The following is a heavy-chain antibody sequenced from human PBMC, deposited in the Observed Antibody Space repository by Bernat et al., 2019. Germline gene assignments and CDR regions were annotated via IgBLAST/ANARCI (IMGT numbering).Heavy chain of an antibody. CDR2: IWYDGSNK. J-gene: IGHJ4*02. CDR3: ARDSGLGGSMDY. V-gene: IGHV3-33*01. CDR1: GFTFSSYG. D-gene: IGHD3-9*01. Sequence: QVQLVESGGGVVQPGRSLRLSCAASGFTFSSYGMHWVRQAPGKGLEWVAVIWYDGSNKYYVDSVKGRFTISRDTSKNTLYLQMNSLRAEDTAVYYCARDSGLGGSMDYWGQGALVTVSS.